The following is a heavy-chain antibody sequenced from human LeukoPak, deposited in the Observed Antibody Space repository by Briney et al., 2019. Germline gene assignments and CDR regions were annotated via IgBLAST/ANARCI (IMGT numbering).Heavy chain of an antibody. CDR1: GCSIVSSTFY. J-gene: IGHJ4*02. Sequence: SETLSLTCSVSGCSIVSSTFYWGWVRQPPGKGLEWIGIIHHSGSTYYNSSLKSRVTISVDTSKNTLSLKLNSVTAADTAVYYCARENWRDGYVGSKWGQGTLVTVSS. V-gene: IGHV4-39*07. CDR3: ARENWRDGYVGSK. D-gene: IGHD5-24*01. CDR2: IHHSGST.